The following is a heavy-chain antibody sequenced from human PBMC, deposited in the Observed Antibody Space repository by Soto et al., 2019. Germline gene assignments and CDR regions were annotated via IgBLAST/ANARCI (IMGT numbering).Heavy chain of an antibody. J-gene: IGHJ4*01. CDR2: ISSSSSYI. D-gene: IGHD6-19*01. CDR1: GFTFSSYS. CDR3: ARDKPYSSGWPIDY. V-gene: IGHV3-21*01. Sequence: GGSLRLSCAASGFTFSSYSMNWVRQAPGKGLEWVSSISSSSSYIYYADSAKGRFTISRDNAKNSLYLQMNSLRAEDTAVYYCARDKPYSSGWPIDYWGHGTLVTVSS.